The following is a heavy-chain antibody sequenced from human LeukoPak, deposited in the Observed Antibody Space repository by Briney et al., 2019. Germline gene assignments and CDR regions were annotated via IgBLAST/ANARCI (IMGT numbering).Heavy chain of an antibody. D-gene: IGHD3-10*01. V-gene: IGHV4-59*08. Sequence: PSETLSLTCTVSGDSISSYYWSWIRQPPGKGLEWIGYIYYSGSTFYNPSLKSRVTISVDTSKNKFSLKLSSVTAADTAVYYCARSPGGEDFDYWGQGTLVTVSS. CDR2: IYYSGST. CDR3: ARSPGGEDFDY. CDR1: GDSISSYY. J-gene: IGHJ4*02.